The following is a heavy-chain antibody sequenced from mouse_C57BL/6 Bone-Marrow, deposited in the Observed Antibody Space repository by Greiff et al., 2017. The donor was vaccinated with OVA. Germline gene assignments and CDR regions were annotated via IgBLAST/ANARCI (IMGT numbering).Heavy chain of an antibody. J-gene: IGHJ2*01. Sequence: QVQLQQPGAELVRPGSSEKLSCKASGYTFTSYWMDWVKQRPGQGLEWIGNIYPSDSETHYNQKFKDKATLTVDKSSSTAYMQLSSLTSEDSAVYYCARRDGYYAFDYWGQGTTLTVSS. CDR2: IYPSDSET. CDR1: GYTFTSYW. V-gene: IGHV1-61*01. D-gene: IGHD2-3*01. CDR3: ARRDGYYAFDY.